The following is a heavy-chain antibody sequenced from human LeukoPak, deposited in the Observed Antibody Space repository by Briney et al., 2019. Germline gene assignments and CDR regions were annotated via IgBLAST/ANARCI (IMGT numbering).Heavy chain of an antibody. Sequence: ASVKVSRKASGYTFTGYYMHWVRQAPGQGLEWMGRINPNSGGTNHTQKFQGRVTMTRDTSISTAYLELSRLRSDETAVYSCARDRGRWYGYWGQGTLVTGSS. J-gene: IGHJ4*02. V-gene: IGHV1-2*06. CDR1: GYTFTGYY. CDR3: ARDRGRWYGY. D-gene: IGHD6-13*01. CDR2: INPNSGGT.